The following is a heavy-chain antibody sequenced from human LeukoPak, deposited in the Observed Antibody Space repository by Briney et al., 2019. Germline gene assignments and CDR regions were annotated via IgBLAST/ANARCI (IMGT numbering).Heavy chain of an antibody. D-gene: IGHD1-26*01. CDR2: INTNTGNP. Sequence: GASVKVSCKASGYTFTSYAMNWVRQAPGQGLEWMGWINTNTGNPTYAQGFTGRFVFSLDTSVSTAYLQISSLKAEDTAVYYCARDDPVVGATTWGSFDYWGQGTLVTVSS. J-gene: IGHJ4*02. V-gene: IGHV7-4-1*02. CDR1: GYTFTSYA. CDR3: ARDDPVVGATTWGSFDY.